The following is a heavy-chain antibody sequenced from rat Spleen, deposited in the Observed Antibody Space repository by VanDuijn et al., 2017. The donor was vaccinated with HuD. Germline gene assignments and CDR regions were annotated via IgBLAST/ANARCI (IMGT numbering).Heavy chain of an antibody. V-gene: IGHV2-72*01. J-gene: IGHJ2*01. CDR2: IWPSGST. D-gene: IGHD5-1*01. Sequence: QVQLKESGPGLMQSSETLSLTCTVSGFSLTTNGVGWLRQPVGRGLMWMGTIWPSGSTNYNLAVQSRLSISRDTSKSQVFLKMDSLQPEDTGTYYCARHPWGGAPYYWGQGVMVTVSS. CDR3: ARHPWGGAPYY. CDR1: GFSLTTNG.